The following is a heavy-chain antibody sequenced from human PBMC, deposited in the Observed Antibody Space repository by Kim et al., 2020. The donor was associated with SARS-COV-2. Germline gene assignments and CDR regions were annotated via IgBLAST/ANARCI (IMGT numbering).Heavy chain of an antibody. CDR2: ISGSGGST. J-gene: IGHJ4*02. CDR3: AKDGYYYGSGSYPSDY. V-gene: IGHV3-23*01. Sequence: GGSLRLSCAASGFTFSSYAMSWVRQAPGKGLEWVSAISGSGGSTYYADSVKGRFTISRDNSKNTLYLQMNSLRAEDTAVYYCAKDGYYYGSGSYPSDYWGQGTLVTVSS. CDR1: GFTFSSYA. D-gene: IGHD3-10*01.